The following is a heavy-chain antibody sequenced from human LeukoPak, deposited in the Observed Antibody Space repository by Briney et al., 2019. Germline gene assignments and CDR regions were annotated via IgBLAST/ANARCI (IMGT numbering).Heavy chain of an antibody. CDR3: ARGATIAAAGAIDY. CDR2: IYHSGST. Sequence: PSETLSLTCTVPGGSISSGGYYWSWLRQPPGTGLEWIGYIYHSGSTYYNPSLKSRVTISVDRSKNQFSLQLNSVTPEDTAVYYCARGATIAAAGAIDYWGQGTLVTVSS. D-gene: IGHD6-13*01. CDR1: GGSISSGGYY. J-gene: IGHJ4*02. V-gene: IGHV4-30-2*01.